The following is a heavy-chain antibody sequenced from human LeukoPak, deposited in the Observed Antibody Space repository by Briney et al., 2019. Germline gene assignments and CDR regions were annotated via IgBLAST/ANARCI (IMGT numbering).Heavy chain of an antibody. CDR3: ARDLLRGLAVAGDGDC. CDR2: IVVGSGNT. J-gene: IGHJ4*02. D-gene: IGHD6-19*01. CDR1: GFTFTSSA. V-gene: IGHV1-58*02. Sequence: GTSVKVSCKASGFTFTSSAMQWVRQARGQRLEWIGWIVVGSGNTNYAQKFQERVTITRDTSTSTVYMELSSLRSEDTAVYYCARDLLRGLAVAGDGDCWGQGTLVTVSS.